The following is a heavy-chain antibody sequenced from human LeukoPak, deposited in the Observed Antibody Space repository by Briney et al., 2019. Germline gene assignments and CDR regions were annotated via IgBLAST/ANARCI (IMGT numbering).Heavy chain of an antibody. CDR3: ARVGITMIVVVIDY. CDR2: MYHSGST. J-gene: IGHJ4*02. D-gene: IGHD3-22*01. V-gene: IGHV4-38-2*01. Sequence: PSETLSLTCAVSGYSISSGYYWGWIRQPPGKGLEWIGSMYHSGSTYYNPSPKSRVTISVDTSKNQFSLKLSSVTAADTAVYYCARVGITMIVVVIDYWGQGTLVTVSS. CDR1: GYSISSGYY.